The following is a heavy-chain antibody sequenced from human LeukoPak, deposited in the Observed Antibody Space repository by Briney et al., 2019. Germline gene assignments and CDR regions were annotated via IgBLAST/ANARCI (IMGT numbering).Heavy chain of an antibody. Sequence: GGSLRLSCAASGFSFSSYSMNWVRQAPGKGLEWVSSISSSGSYIYYADSVKGRFTISRDNAKNSLYPQMNSLRAEDTAVYYCARGVSLRDPFDYWGQGTLVTVSS. CDR3: ARGVSLRDPFDY. D-gene: IGHD3-10*01. J-gene: IGHJ4*02. V-gene: IGHV3-21*01. CDR2: ISSSGSYI. CDR1: GFSFSSYS.